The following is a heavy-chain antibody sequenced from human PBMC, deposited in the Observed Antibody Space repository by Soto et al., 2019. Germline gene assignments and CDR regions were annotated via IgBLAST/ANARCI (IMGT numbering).Heavy chain of an antibody. CDR3: XXIRSVTTQEFDY. D-gene: IGHD4-17*01. J-gene: IGHJ4*02. V-gene: IGHV2-70*11. Sequence: LVNPTQTLTLTCTFSGFSLRTSGVCVSWIRQPPGKALEWLARIDWDDDKYYSTSLTTRLTISKDTSKNQVVLTMTNMDXXXXXXXXXXXIRSVTTQEFDYWGQGTLVTVSS. CDR1: GFSLRTSGVC. CDR2: IDWDDDK.